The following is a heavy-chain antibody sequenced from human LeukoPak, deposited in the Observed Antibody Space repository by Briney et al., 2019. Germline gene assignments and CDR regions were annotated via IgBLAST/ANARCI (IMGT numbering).Heavy chain of an antibody. V-gene: IGHV3-48*03. J-gene: IGHJ4*02. CDR2: ISSSGSTI. CDR1: GFTFSSYE. Sequence: GGSLRLSCAASGFTFSSYEMNWVRQAPGKGLEWVSYISSSGSTIYYADSVKGRFTISRDNAKNSLYLQMNSLRAEDTAVYYCARDGVLRYFDWLPPHYFDYWGQGTLVTVSS. CDR3: ARDGVLRYFDWLPPHYFDY. D-gene: IGHD3-9*01.